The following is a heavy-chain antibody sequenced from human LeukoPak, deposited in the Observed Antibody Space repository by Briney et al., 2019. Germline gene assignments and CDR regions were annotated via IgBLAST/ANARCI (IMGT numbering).Heavy chain of an antibody. Sequence: GASVKVSCKASGYTFTGYYMHWVRQAPGKGLEWMGGFDPEDGETIYAQKFQGRVTMTEDTSTDTAYMELSSLRSEDTAVYYCATVSGWYYFDYWGQGTLVTVSS. J-gene: IGHJ4*02. CDR1: GYTFTGYY. V-gene: IGHV1-24*01. CDR2: FDPEDGET. D-gene: IGHD6-19*01. CDR3: ATVSGWYYFDY.